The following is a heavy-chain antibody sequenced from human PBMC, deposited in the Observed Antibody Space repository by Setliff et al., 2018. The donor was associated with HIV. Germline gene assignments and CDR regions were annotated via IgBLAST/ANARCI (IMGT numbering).Heavy chain of an antibody. D-gene: IGHD3-10*01. CDR2: IYTSGIT. V-gene: IGHV4-4*08. J-gene: IGHJ6*03. Sequence: PSETLSLTCTVSGGSISSYYWSWIRLPPGKGLEWIGYIYTSGITNYNPSLKSRVTMSVDTSKNQFSLKLGSVTAADTAVYYCAREGLWFGDRGYYMDVWGTGTAVTVSS. CDR3: AREGLWFGDRGYYMDV. CDR1: GGSISSYY.